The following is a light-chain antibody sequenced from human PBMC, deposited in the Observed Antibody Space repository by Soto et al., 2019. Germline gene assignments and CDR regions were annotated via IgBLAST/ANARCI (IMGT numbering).Light chain of an antibody. V-gene: IGLV2-11*01. CDR3: LSFAGSYEV. Sequence: QSALTQPRSVSESPGQSVTISCTGTSSDVGAYDYVSWYQQHPGKVPKLMIYDVNKRPSGVPHRFSGSKSGKTAFLTISGLQAEDEADYYCLSFAGSYEVFGGGTMLTVL. CDR1: SSDVGAYDY. J-gene: IGLJ2*01. CDR2: DVN.